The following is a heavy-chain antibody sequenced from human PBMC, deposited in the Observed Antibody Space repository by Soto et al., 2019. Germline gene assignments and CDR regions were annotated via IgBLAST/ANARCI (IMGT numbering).Heavy chain of an antibody. V-gene: IGHV4-39*01. J-gene: IGHJ5*02. CDR2: IYYSGST. Sequence: SETLSLTCTVSGVSISSSSYYWGWIRQPPGKGLEWIGSIYYSGSTYYNPSLKSRVTISVDTSKNQFSLKLSSVTAADTAVYYCARHGGITMIVVVPRWFDPWGQGTLVTVSS. CDR1: GVSISSSSYY. D-gene: IGHD3-22*01. CDR3: ARHGGITMIVVVPRWFDP.